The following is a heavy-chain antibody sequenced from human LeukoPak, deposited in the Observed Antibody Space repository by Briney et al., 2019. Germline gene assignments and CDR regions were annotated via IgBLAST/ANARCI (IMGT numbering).Heavy chain of an antibody. V-gene: IGHV3-11*01. CDR1: GFTFSDYY. J-gene: IGHJ3*02. D-gene: IGHD3-9*01. Sequence: GGSLRLSCAASGFTFSDYYMSWIRQAPGKGLEWVSYISSSGSTIYYADSVKGRFTISRDNAKNSLYLQMNSLRAEDTAVYYCAGGLYDILTGYMSVYAFDIWGQGTMVTVSS. CDR2: ISSSGSTI. CDR3: AGGLYDILTGYMSVYAFDI.